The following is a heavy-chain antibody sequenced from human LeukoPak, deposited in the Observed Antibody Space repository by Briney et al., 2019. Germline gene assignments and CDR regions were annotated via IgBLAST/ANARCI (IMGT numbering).Heavy chain of an antibody. CDR3: ARSDSSGYFPFDY. V-gene: IGHV4-61*05. D-gene: IGHD3-22*01. Sequence: SETLSLTCTVSGGSISSSSYYWGWIRQPPGKGLEWIGYIYYSGSTNYNPSLKSRVTISVDTSKNQFSLKLSSVTAADTAVYYCARSDSSGYFPFDYWGQGTLVTVSS. CDR2: IYYSGST. CDR1: GGSISSSSYY. J-gene: IGHJ4*02.